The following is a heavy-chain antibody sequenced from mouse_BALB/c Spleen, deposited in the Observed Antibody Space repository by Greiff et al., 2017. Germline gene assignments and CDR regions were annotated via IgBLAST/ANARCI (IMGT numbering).Heavy chain of an antibody. V-gene: IGHV5-17*02. D-gene: IGHD2-4*01. CDR3: AREDDFTAWFAY. Sequence: EVQVVESGGGLVQPGGSRKLSCAASGFTFSSFGMHWVRQAPEKGLEWVAYISSGSSTIYYADTVKGRFTISRDNPKNTLFLQMTSLRSEDTAMYYCAREDDFTAWFAYWGQGTLVTVSA. CDR1: GFTFSSFG. J-gene: IGHJ3*01. CDR2: ISSGSSTI.